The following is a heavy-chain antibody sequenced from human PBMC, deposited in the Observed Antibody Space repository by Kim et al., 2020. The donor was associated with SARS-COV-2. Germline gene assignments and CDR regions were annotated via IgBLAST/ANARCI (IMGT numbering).Heavy chain of an antibody. V-gene: IGHV4-34*01. D-gene: IGHD3-10*01. CDR2: RGST. CDR3: ARRGLDV. Sequence: RGSTNDNPSLKTRVTISGDTSKNPLSLKQSSGTAADTAVYYCARRGLDVWGKGTTVTVSS. J-gene: IGHJ6*04.